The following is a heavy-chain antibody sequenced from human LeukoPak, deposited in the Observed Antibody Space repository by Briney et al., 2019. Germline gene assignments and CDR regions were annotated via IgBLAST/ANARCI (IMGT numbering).Heavy chain of an antibody. J-gene: IGHJ5*02. Sequence: PSETLSLTCTVSGGSISSGGYYWSWIRQHPGKGLEWIGYIYYSGSTYYNPSLKSRFTISVDTSKNQFSLKLSSVTAADTAVYYCARAYSGSYFWFDPWGQGTLVTVSS. D-gene: IGHD1-26*01. CDR1: GGSISSGGYY. CDR2: IYYSGST. CDR3: ARAYSGSYFWFDP. V-gene: IGHV4-61*08.